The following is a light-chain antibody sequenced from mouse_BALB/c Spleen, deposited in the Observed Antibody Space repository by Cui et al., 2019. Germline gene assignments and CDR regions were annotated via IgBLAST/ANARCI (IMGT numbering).Light chain of an antibody. V-gene: IGKV6-23*01. CDR3: QQYSSYPWT. CDR1: QDVGTA. J-gene: IGKJ1*01. Sequence: DIVMTGSHKYMLTSVGDRVSITCKASQDVGTAVAWYQQKPGQSPKLLIYWASTRHTGVPDRFTGSGSGTDFTLTISNVQSEDLADYFCQQYSSYPWTFGGGTKLEIK. CDR2: WAS.